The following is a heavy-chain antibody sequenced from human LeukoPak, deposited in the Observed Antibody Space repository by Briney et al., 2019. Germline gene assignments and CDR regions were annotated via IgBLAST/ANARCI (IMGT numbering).Heavy chain of an antibody. CDR2: IIPIFGTA. J-gene: IGHJ1*01. V-gene: IGHV1-69*05. Sequence: SVKVSCKASGGTFSSYAISWVRQAPGQGLEWMGGIIPIFGTANYAQKLQGRVTITTDESTSTAYMELSSLRSEDTAVYYCARDPTPYYDFWSGYGVFQHWGQGTLVTVSS. CDR3: ARDPTPYYDFWSGYGVFQH. D-gene: IGHD3-3*01. CDR1: GGTFSSYA.